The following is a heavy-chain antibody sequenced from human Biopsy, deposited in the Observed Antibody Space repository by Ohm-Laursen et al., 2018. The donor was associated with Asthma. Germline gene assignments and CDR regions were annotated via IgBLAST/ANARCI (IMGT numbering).Heavy chain of an antibody. CDR3: ARAVDYSHYYGIDV. J-gene: IGHJ6*02. V-gene: IGHV1-18*01. D-gene: IGHD3-10*01. CDR1: SYTFKSAG. Sequence: GASVTVSCKTSSYTFKSAGITWVRQAPGQGLEWMGWISVYNGNTKVAQKLQDRVTMITDTSTSTAYMELRSLRSDDTAVYFCARAVDYSHYYGIDVWGQGTTVTVS. CDR2: ISVYNGNT.